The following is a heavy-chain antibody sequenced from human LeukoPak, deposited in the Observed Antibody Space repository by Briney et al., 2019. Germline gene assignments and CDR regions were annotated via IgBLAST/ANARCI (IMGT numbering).Heavy chain of an antibody. D-gene: IGHD2-2*01. J-gene: IGHJ4*02. CDR2: MNPNSGNT. CDR1: GYTFTNHD. V-gene: IGHV1-8*01. Sequence: ASVKVSCKAAGYTFTNHDINWVRQATGQGLEWMGWMNPNSGNTGYAQKFQGRVTMTRNTSISTAYMELSSLRSEGTAVYYCARPYCSSTSCYRWFDYWGQGTLVTVSS. CDR3: ARPYCSSTSCYRWFDY.